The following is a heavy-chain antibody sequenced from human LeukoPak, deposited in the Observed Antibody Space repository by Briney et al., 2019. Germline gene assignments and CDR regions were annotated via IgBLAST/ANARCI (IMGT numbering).Heavy chain of an antibody. CDR3: ARGNYGSGSYYPHY. J-gene: IGHJ4*02. V-gene: IGHV3-30*03. D-gene: IGHD3-10*01. CDR2: ISYDGSNK. Sequence: PGGSLRLSCAASGFTFSSYGMHWVRQAPGKGLEWVAVISYDGSNKYYADSVKGRFTISRDNSKNTLYLQMNSLRAEDTAVYYCARGNYGSGSYYPHYWGQGTLVTVSS. CDR1: GFTFSSYG.